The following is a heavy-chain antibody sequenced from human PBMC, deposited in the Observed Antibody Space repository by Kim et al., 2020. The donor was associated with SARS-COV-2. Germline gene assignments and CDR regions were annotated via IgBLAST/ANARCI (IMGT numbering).Heavy chain of an antibody. D-gene: IGHD2-2*01. J-gene: IGHJ5*02. Sequence: SETLSLTCAVHGESFIDYYWSWIRQAPGKGLGLIGERSHTDSTNYNPSLNNRVTILVDTSKQQFSLRLTSVTATDTALYYCSSGYYAPVFNWFDPWVQGT. V-gene: IGHV4-34*01. CDR1: GESFIDYY. CDR2: RSHTDST. CDR3: SSGYYAPVFNWFDP.